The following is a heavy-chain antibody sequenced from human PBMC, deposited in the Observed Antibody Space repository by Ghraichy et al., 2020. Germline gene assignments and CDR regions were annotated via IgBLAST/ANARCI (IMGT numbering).Heavy chain of an antibody. J-gene: IGHJ4*02. CDR1: GFTFGDYA. CDR2: IRSKAYGGTT. D-gene: IGHD6-19*01. V-gene: IGHV3-49*04. Sequence: GGSLRLSCTASGFTFGDYAMSWVRQAPGKGLEWVGFIRSKAYGGTTEYAASVKGRFTISRDDSKSIAYLQMNSLKTEDTAVYYCTRTIAVAGSGFDYWGQGTLVTVSS. CDR3: TRTIAVAGSGFDY.